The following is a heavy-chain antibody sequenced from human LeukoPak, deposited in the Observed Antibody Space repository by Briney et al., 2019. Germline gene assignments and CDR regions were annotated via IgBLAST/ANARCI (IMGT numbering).Heavy chain of an antibody. Sequence: PSETLSLTCTVSGGSISSSSYYWGWIRQPPGKGLEWIGRIYYSGSTYYNPSLKSRVTISVDTSKNQFSLKLSSVTAADTAVYYCARTTEGGYTYGYFYYYYMDVWGKGTTVTISS. CDR3: ARTTEGGYTYGYFYYYYMDV. CDR2: IYYSGST. J-gene: IGHJ6*03. CDR1: GGSISSSSYY. D-gene: IGHD5-18*01. V-gene: IGHV4-39*07.